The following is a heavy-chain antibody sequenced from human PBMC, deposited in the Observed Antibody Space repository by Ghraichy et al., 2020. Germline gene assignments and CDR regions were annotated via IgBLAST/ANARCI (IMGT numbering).Heavy chain of an antibody. CDR1: GDSFSSGDFY. D-gene: IGHD2/OR15-2a*01. V-gene: IGHV4-30-4*01. CDR3: ARGWRYYFNSHGGMDV. J-gene: IGHJ6*02. CDR2: IYKTGYT. Sequence: SETLSLTCSVSGDSFSSGDFYWAWIRQPPGKGLEWLGLIYKTGYTYYNGSLNTRLAISLNTSKNQVSLRLSSVTAADTAVYFCARGWRYYFNSHGGMDVWGQGTAVTVSS.